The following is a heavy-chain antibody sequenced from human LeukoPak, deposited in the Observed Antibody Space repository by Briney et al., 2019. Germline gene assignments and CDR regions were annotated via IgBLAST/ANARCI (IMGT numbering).Heavy chain of an antibody. J-gene: IGHJ4*02. Sequence: GGSLRLSCAASGFTFDDYAMHWVRQAPGKGLEWVSAISGSGGSTYYADSVKGRFTISRDNSKNTLYLQMNSLRAEDTAVYYCAKGQYDSSGYPGYDYWGQGTLVTVSS. CDR3: AKGQYDSSGYPGYDY. V-gene: IGHV3-23*01. D-gene: IGHD3-22*01. CDR1: GFTFDDYA. CDR2: ISGSGGST.